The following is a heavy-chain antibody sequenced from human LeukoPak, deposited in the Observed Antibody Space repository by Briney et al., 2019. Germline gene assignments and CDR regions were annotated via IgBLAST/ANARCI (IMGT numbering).Heavy chain of an antibody. CDR3: ARGRSRYYGSGSYIGY. J-gene: IGHJ4*02. CDR1: GGSFSGYY. V-gene: IGHV4-34*01. D-gene: IGHD3-10*01. Sequence: SETLSLTCAVYGGSFSGYYWSWIRQPPGKGLEWIGEINHSGSTNYNPSLKSRVTISVETSKNQFSLKLSSVAAADTAVYYCARGRSRYYGSGSYIGYWGQGTLVTVSS. CDR2: INHSGST.